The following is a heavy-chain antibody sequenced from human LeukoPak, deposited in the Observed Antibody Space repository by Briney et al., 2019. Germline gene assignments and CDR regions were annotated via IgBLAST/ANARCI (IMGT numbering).Heavy chain of an antibody. J-gene: IGHJ4*02. CDR2: ISSSSSTI. CDR1: GFTFSSYS. CDR3: ARKGGSSGWYTSDY. Sequence: GGALRLSCAASGFTFSSYSMNWVRQAPGKGLEGVSYISSSSSTIYYADSVKDRFTISRDNAKNPLYLQMNSLRAEDTAVYYCARKGGSSGWYTSDYWGQGTLVTVSS. D-gene: IGHD6-19*01. V-gene: IGHV3-48*04.